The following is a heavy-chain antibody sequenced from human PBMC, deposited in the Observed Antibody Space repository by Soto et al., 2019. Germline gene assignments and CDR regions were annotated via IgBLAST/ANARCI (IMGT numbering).Heavy chain of an antibody. J-gene: IGHJ4*02. V-gene: IGHV1-18*01. D-gene: IGHD2-15*01. CDR2: INAGNGNT. CDR1: GYTFTNFG. CDR3: ARGEWWLFDY. Sequence: ASVKVSCKTSGYTFTNFGISWVRQAPGQGLEWMGWINAGNGNTKYSQKFQGRVTMTMDTSASTAYMELRSLRSEDTAVYYCARGEWWLFDYWGQGTLVTVSS.